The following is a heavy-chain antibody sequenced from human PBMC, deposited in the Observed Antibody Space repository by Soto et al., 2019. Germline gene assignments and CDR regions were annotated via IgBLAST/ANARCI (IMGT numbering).Heavy chain of an antibody. CDR2: IYYSGST. CDR1: GGSISSSSYY. V-gene: IGHV4-39*01. Sequence: PSETLSLTCTVSGGSISSSSYYWGWIRQPPGKGLEWIGSIYYSGSTYYNPSLKSRVTISVDTSKNQFSLKLSSVTAADTAVYYCAVNSSSWYPLYYYYYYGMDVWGQGTTVTVS. D-gene: IGHD6-13*01. CDR3: AVNSSSWYPLYYYYYYGMDV. J-gene: IGHJ6*02.